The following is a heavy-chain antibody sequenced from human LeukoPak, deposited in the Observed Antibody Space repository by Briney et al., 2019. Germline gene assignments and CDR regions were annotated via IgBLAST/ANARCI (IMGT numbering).Heavy chain of an antibody. J-gene: IGHJ4*02. V-gene: IGHV7-4-1*02. CDR1: GYTPTSYA. Sequence: GGAVKVSCTASGYTPTSYAMNWVRQAPGQGLEWMGWINTNTGNPTYAQGFTGRFVFSLDTSVSTAYLQISSLKAEDTAVYYCARDVIVATIIHRVEMATILRYWGQGTLVTVSS. D-gene: IGHD5-24*01. CDR3: ARDVIVATIIHRVEMATILRY. CDR2: INTNTGNP.